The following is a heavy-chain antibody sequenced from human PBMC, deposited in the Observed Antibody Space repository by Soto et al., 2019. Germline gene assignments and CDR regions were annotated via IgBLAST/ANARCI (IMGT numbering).Heavy chain of an antibody. CDR1: GGSISSYY. D-gene: IGHD3-3*01. CDR3: ARLRFSEWVFETENWFDP. CDR2: IYYSGST. Sequence: PSETLSLTCTVSGGSISSYYWSWIRQPPGKGLEWIGYIYYSGSTNYNPSLKSRVTISVGTSKNQFSLTLRSVTDVDTAVYYCARLRFSEWVFETENWFDPWGQGTLVTVSA. J-gene: IGHJ5*02. V-gene: IGHV4-59*01.